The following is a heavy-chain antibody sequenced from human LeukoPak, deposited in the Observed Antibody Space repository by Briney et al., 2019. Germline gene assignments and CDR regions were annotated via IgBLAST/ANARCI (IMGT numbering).Heavy chain of an antibody. CDR1: GFTFNSYA. Sequence: GGSLTLSCAGSGFTFNSYAMSWVRQAPEQGLEWVSVISDSGDYTSYADSVRGRFTISRDNSRNTLYLQMISLRPEDTAVYYCAKDTSIGKYCTNGVCSPFDYWGQGTLVTVSS. CDR3: AKDTSIGKYCTNGVCSPFDY. J-gene: IGHJ4*02. CDR2: ISDSGDYT. V-gene: IGHV3-23*01. D-gene: IGHD2-8*01.